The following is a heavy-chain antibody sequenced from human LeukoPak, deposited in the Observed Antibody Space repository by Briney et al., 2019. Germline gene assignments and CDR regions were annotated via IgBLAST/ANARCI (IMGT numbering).Heavy chain of an antibody. CDR1: GYTFTNYY. Sequence: ASVKVSCKASGYTFTNYYMHWVRQAPGQGLEWMGIINPSGGSTSYAQKFQGRVTMTGDTSTSTVYMELSRLRSEDTAVYYCAREGVPAAIRTFDYWGQGTLVTVSS. V-gene: IGHV1-46*01. CDR2: INPSGGST. CDR3: AREGVPAAIRTFDY. D-gene: IGHD2-2*02. J-gene: IGHJ4*02.